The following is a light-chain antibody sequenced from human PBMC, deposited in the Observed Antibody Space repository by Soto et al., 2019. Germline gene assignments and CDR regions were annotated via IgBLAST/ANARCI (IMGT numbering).Light chain of an antibody. CDR2: GAS. CDR1: QGIINY. J-gene: IGKJ3*01. Sequence: IQLTQSPSSLSASVGDRVTITCRASQGIINYLAWYQQKPGKAPKLLIYGASTLQSGVPSRFGGSGSGTDFTLTVSSLQPEDLATYYCQQLLMYPPTVGPGTKVDIK. CDR3: QQLLMYPPT. V-gene: IGKV1-9*01.